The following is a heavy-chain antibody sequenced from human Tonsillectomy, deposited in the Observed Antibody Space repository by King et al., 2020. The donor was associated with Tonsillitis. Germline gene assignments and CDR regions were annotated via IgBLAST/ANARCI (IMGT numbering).Heavy chain of an antibody. V-gene: IGHV4-38-2*02. J-gene: IGHJ4*02. CDR2: IYHSGST. CDR1: GYSISSSYY. D-gene: IGHD2-2*01. Sequence: QLQESGPGLVKPSETLSLTCAVSGYSISSSYYWGWIRQPPGKGLEWIGTIYHSGSTYYNPSLKSRVTISVDTSKNQFSLKLSSVPAADTAVYYWARDRPVGVVPAASYFDYWGQGTLVTVSS. CDR3: ARDRPVGVVPAASYFDY.